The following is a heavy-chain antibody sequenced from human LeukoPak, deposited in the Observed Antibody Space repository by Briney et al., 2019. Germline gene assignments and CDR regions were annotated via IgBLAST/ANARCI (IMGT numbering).Heavy chain of an antibody. CDR1: GLTFSSYA. Sequence: GGSLRLSCAASGLTFSSYAMSWVRQAPGKGLEWVSVIRGSGGTTYYADSVKGRFTISRDNSKNTVYLQMNSLRAEDTAVYHCAKDRKREDDIEAPIGTTIDVWGKGTTVTVSS. D-gene: IGHD5-12*01. J-gene: IGHJ6*04. V-gene: IGHV3-23*01. CDR3: AKDRKREDDIEAPIGTTIDV. CDR2: IRGSGGTT.